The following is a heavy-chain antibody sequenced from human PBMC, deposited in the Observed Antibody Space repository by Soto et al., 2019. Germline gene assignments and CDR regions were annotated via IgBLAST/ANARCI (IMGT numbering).Heavy chain of an antibody. CDR3: ASTAVWKNAFEI. D-gene: IGHD3-16*01. V-gene: IGHV3-53*01. J-gene: IGHJ3*02. Sequence: EVQLVESGGGLIQPGGSLTLTCAASGVTVNTNYMSWVRQSPGKGLEWVSLFESGGSIYYADSVKGRFTISRDNFKNMLSLQMNSLRVEDTAVYFCASTAVWKNAFEIWGQGTLVSVSS. CDR1: GVTVNTNY. CDR2: FESGGSI.